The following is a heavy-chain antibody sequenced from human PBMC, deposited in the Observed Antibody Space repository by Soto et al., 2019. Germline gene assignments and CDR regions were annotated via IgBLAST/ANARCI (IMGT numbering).Heavy chain of an antibody. D-gene: IGHD3-10*01. Sequence: QVQLVQSGAEVKKPGSSVKVSCKASGGTFSSYAISWVRQAPGQGLEWMGGIIPIFGTANYAQKFQGRVTITADESTSAAYMELSSLSSEDTAVYYGAGPDGESYGMDVWGQGTTVTVSS. V-gene: IGHV1-69*12. CDR3: AGPDGESYGMDV. CDR2: IIPIFGTA. CDR1: GGTFSSYA. J-gene: IGHJ6*02.